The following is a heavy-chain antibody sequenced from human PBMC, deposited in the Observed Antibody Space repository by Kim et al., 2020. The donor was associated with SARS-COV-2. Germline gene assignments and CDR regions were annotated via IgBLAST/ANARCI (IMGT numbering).Heavy chain of an antibody. Sequence: ASVKVSCKASGYTFTTYDIHWVRQATGQGLEWMGWMNPNSGNTGYAQKFQGRVIMTRDTSISTAYMELSSLTFDDTAVYYCARDVMFGSYYHWGQGTLVTVS. D-gene: IGHD1-26*01. CDR3: ARDVMFGSYYH. J-gene: IGHJ4*02. CDR1: GYTFTTYD. V-gene: IGHV1-8*01. CDR2: MNPNSGNT.